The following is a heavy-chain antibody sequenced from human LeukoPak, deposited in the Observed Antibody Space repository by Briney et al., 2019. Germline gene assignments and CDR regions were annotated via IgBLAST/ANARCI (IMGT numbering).Heavy chain of an antibody. CDR3: AKGDRSWSYYYYGMDV. V-gene: IGHV3-23*01. D-gene: IGHD6-13*01. Sequence: GGSLRLSCAASGFTFSSYAMSWVRQAPGKGLEWVSAISGSGGSTYYADSVKGRFTISRDKSKNTLYLQMNSLRAEDTAVYYCAKGDRSWSYYYYGMDVWGQRTTVTVSS. CDR1: GFTFSSYA. J-gene: IGHJ6*02. CDR2: ISGSGGST.